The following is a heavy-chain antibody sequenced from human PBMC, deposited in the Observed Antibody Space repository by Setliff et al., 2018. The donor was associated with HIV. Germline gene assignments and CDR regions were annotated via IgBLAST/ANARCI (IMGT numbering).Heavy chain of an antibody. Sequence: LSETLSLTCAVSGYSISTAYYWGWIRQPPGKGLEWIGSVYHSGTTYYNPSLKSRVTISVDMSNNQFSLKVTSVTAADTAVYYCMRGRSITIFGVAYFDFWGQGTQVTVSS. CDR3: MRGRSITIFGVAYFDF. J-gene: IGHJ4*02. CDR2: VYHSGTT. D-gene: IGHD3-3*01. V-gene: IGHV4-38-2*01. CDR1: GYSISTAYY.